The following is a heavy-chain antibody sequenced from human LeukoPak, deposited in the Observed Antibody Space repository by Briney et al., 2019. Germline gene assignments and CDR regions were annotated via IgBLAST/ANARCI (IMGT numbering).Heavy chain of an antibody. Sequence: GGSLRLSCAASGFTFSSYAMHWVRQAPGKGLEWVAVISYDGSNKYYADSVKGRFTISRDNSKNTLYLQMNSLIAEDTAVYFCARVRGQRGYGSGYFDYWGQGTLVTVSS. V-gene: IGHV3-30*14. CDR3: ARVRGQRGYGSGYFDY. CDR2: ISYDGSNK. CDR1: GFTFSSYA. J-gene: IGHJ4*02. D-gene: IGHD6-19*01.